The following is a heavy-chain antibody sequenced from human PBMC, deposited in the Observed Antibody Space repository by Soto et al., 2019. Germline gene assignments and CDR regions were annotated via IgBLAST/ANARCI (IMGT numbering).Heavy chain of an antibody. D-gene: IGHD5-12*01. CDR3: ARTRNYIVATPPDY. J-gene: IGHJ4*02. Sequence: HPGGSLRLSCAASGFTFSSYAMHWVRQAPGKGLEWVAVISYDGSNKYYADSVKGRFTISRDNSKNTLYLQMNSLRAEDTAVYYCARTRNYIVATPPDYWGQGTLVTVSS. CDR2: ISYDGSNK. CDR1: GFTFSSYA. V-gene: IGHV3-30-3*01.